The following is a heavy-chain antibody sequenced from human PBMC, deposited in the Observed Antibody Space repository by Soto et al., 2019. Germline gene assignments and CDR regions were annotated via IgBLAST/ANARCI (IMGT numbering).Heavy chain of an antibody. CDR1: GFTFSSYA. J-gene: IGHJ5*02. CDR2: ISGSGGST. D-gene: IGHD2-2*01. Sequence: PGGSLRLSCAASGFTFSSYAMSWVRQAPGKGLEWVSAISGSGGSTYYADSVKGRFTISRDNSKNTLYLQMNSLRAEDTAVYYCAKGSRRVTVVPAAPNWFDPWGQGTLVTVSS. CDR3: AKGSRRVTVVPAAPNWFDP. V-gene: IGHV3-23*01.